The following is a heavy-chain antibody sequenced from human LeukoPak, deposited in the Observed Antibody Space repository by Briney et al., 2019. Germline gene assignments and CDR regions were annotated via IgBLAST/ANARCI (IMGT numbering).Heavy chain of an antibody. Sequence: SETLSLTCTVSGGSTSSYYWSWIRQPPGKGLEWIGRIYTSGSTNYNPSLKSRVTMSVDTSKNQFSLKLSSMTAADTAVYYCARVHSSGWYAFDIWGQGTMVTVSS. CDR1: GGSTSSYY. V-gene: IGHV4-4*07. D-gene: IGHD6-19*01. J-gene: IGHJ3*02. CDR3: ARVHSSGWYAFDI. CDR2: IYTSGST.